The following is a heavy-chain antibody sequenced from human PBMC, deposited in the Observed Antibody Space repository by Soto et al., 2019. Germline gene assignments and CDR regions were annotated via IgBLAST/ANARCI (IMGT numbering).Heavy chain of an antibody. Sequence: QLQLQESGPGLVKPSETLSLTCTVSGGSISSSSYYWGWIRQPPGKGLEWIGSIYYSGSTYYNPSLKSRVTISVDTSKNQFSLKLSSVTAADTAVSYCARHQGYSGSYNWFDPWGQGTLVTVSS. CDR3: ARHQGYSGSYNWFDP. CDR1: GGSISSSSYY. J-gene: IGHJ5*02. CDR2: IYYSGST. D-gene: IGHD1-26*01. V-gene: IGHV4-39*01.